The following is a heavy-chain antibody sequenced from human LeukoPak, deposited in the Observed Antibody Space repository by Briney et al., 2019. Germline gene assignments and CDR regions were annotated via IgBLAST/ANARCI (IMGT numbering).Heavy chain of an antibody. CDR3: ARDRYDHVWGSYRYTLNFDY. V-gene: IGHV3-7*01. CDR1: GFTFSSYW. Sequence: GGSLRLSCAASGFTFSSYWMSWVRQAPGKGLEWVANIKQDGSEKYYVDSVKGRFTISRDNAKNSLYLQMNSLRAEDTAVYYCARDRYDHVWGSYRYTLNFDYWGQGTLVTVSS. CDR2: IKQDGSEK. D-gene: IGHD3-16*02. J-gene: IGHJ4*02.